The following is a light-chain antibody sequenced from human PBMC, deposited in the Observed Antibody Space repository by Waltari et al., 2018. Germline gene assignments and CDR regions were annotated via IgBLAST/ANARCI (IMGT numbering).Light chain of an antibody. V-gene: IGLV6-57*01. CDR1: SAILHPDY. J-gene: IGLJ3*02. CDR2: EEN. Sequence: NFVLTQPHSVSESRVKTVTISSPRSSAILHPDYVQWSQQRPGSSPTTVIYEENQRPPGVPPKFSGYIAGCSHSGSLSMSGRSISDEAVTHCQTYESPDLVSVYGGGTKL. CDR3: QTYESPDLVSV.